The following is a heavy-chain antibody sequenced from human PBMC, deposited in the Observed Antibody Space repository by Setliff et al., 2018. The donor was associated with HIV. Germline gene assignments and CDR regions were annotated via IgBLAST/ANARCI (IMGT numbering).Heavy chain of an antibody. Sequence: GGSLRLSCVASGLTFSHYWMHWARQAPGKGLLWVSRIDSDGSDTDYADSVKGRFTISRDISRNTLYLQMNSLRAEDTAVYYCAKDRGYSTGWEPFDYWGQGTLVTVSS. CDR1: GLTFSHYW. D-gene: IGHD6-19*01. J-gene: IGHJ4*02. V-gene: IGHV3-74*01. CDR3: AKDRGYSTGWEPFDY. CDR2: IDSDGSDT.